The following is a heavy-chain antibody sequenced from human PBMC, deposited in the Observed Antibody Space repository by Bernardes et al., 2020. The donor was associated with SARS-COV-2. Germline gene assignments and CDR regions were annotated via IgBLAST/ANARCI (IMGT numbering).Heavy chain of an antibody. CDR3: AREAFAVRSYSNSGGIDS. CDR1: GFTFSSYA. V-gene: IGHV3-30-3*01. Sequence: GGSLRLSCAASGFTFSSYAMHWVRQAPDKGLEWVAAISKDGSNEYYTDSVKGRFTISRENSKNTVFLQVSSLRPEDTAVYYCAREAFAVRSYSNSGGIDSWGQGTLATVSS. CDR2: ISKDGSNE. D-gene: IGHD4-4*01. J-gene: IGHJ4*02.